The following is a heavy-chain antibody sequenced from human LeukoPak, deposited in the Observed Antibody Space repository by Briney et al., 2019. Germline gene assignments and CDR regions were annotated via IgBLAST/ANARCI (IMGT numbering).Heavy chain of an antibody. CDR3: ARGRSTGYPYYFQY. CDR2: MNPNSGST. V-gene: IGHV1-8*03. CDR1: VYTFTIYD. J-gene: IGHJ4*02. D-gene: IGHD5-12*01. Sequence: ASVTLSFTSSVYTFTIYDINWVRQAPGQGGEWMGWMNPNSGSTRYAQKFQRSLTITRNTSISTAYMELRGLRSEDTPVYYCARGRSTGYPYYFQYWGQGTLVTVSS.